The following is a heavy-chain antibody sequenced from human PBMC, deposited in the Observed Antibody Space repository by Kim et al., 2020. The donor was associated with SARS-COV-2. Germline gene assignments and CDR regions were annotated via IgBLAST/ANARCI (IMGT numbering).Heavy chain of an antibody. Sequence: GSLRLSCAASGFTFSSYAMHWVRQAPGKGLEWVAIISYDGSNKYYADSVKGRFTISRDNSKNTLYLQMNSLRAEDTAVYYCARPLGGTYHYGMDVWGQGTTVTVSS. D-gene: IGHD1-26*01. CDR2: ISYDGSNK. CDR3: ARPLGGTYHYGMDV. CDR1: GFTFSSYA. V-gene: IGHV3-30-3*01. J-gene: IGHJ6*02.